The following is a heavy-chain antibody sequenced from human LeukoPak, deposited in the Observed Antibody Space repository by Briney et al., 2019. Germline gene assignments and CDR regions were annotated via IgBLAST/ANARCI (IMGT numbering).Heavy chain of an antibody. V-gene: IGHV3-23*01. CDR2: ISGSGGST. Sequence: GGSLRLSCAASGFTFSSYWMSWVRQAPGKGLEWVSAISGSGGSTYYADSVKGRFTISRDNSKNTLYLQMNSLRAEDTVVYYCAKDSIPYYYDSSGYSPFDYWGQGTLVTVSS. J-gene: IGHJ4*02. CDR1: GFTFSSYW. D-gene: IGHD3-22*01. CDR3: AKDSIPYYYDSSGYSPFDY.